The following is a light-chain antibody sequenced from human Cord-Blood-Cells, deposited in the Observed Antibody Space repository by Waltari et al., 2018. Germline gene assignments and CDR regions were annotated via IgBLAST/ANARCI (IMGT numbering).Light chain of an antibody. Sequence: DIQMTQSPSSLSSSVGDRVPIPCRASQSSSSWLAWYQQKPGKAPKLLIYDASSLESGVTSRLRGSGSGTEITLTISSLQPDEFATYYCQQYERYSQTFCQGTKGEIK. J-gene: IGKJ1*01. CDR2: DAS. CDR3: QQYERYSQT. CDR1: QSSSSW. V-gene: IGKV1-5*01.